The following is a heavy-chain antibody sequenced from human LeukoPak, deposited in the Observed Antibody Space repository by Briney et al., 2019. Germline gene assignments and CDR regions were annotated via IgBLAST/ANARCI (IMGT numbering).Heavy chain of an antibody. CDR2: ISSSSSYI. J-gene: IGHJ4*02. CDR1: GFTFSSYS. D-gene: IGHD5-12*01. Sequence: PGGSLRLSCAASGFTFSSYSMNWVRQAPGKGLEWVSSISSSSSYIYYADSVKGRFTISRDNAKNSLYLQKNSLRAEDTAVYYCAREGTYSHPYTPYIVATGNDYWGQGTLVTVSS. CDR3: AREGTYSHPYTPYIVATGNDY. V-gene: IGHV3-21*01.